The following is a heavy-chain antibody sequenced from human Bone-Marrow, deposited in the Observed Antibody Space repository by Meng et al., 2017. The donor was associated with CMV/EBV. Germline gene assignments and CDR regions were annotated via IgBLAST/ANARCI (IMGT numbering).Heavy chain of an antibody. CDR2: ISSSSGYI. V-gene: IGHV3-21*01. Sequence: GESLKISCAASRFTFSGYNMNWVRQAPGKGLEWVSSISSSSGYIYYADSVKGRFTISRDNAKNSLYLQMNSLRAEDTAVYYCARERYSGYDLILFYYYGMDVWGQGTTVTVSS. D-gene: IGHD5-12*01. CDR3: ARERYSGYDLILFYYYGMDV. J-gene: IGHJ6*02. CDR1: RFTFSGYN.